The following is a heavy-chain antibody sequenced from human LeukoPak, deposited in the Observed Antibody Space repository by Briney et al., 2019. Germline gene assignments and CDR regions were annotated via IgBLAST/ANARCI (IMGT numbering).Heavy chain of an antibody. J-gene: IGHJ4*02. D-gene: IGHD4-17*01. Sequence: SVKVSCKASGGTFSSYAISWVRQAPGQGLEWMGRIIPILGIANYAQKFQGRVTVTADKSTSTAYMELSSLRSEDTAVYYCALRSPFDYWGQGTLVTVSS. CDR3: ALRSPFDY. CDR2: IIPILGIA. CDR1: GGTFSSYA. V-gene: IGHV1-69*04.